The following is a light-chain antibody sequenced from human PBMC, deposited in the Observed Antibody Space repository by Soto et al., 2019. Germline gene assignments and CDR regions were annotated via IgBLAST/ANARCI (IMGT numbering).Light chain of an antibody. CDR2: DAS. Sequence: DIQMTQSPSTLCAFVGDRVTITCRASQTISSWLAWYQQKPGKAPKLLIYDASNLQSGIPSRFSGSGSGTEFTLTISSLQPDDFATYYCQQYNSYSWTFGQGTKVDI. V-gene: IGKV1-5*01. J-gene: IGKJ1*01. CDR1: QTISSW. CDR3: QQYNSYSWT.